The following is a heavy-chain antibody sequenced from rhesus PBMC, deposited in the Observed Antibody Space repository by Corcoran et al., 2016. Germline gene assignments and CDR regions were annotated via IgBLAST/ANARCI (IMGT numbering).Heavy chain of an antibody. V-gene: IGHV4S9*01. CDR3: ARDRHATLDS. D-gene: IGHD2-39*01. Sequence: QVQLQESGPGLVKPSETLSLTCAVSGGSSSDYYYWNWIRQPPGKGLEWIGNICGNGTTTYYNPSSKRRVTIAKDTSKNQFFLKLSSVTAADTAMYYCARDRHATLDSWGQGVVVTVSS. J-gene: IGHJ6*01. CDR1: GGSSSDYYY. CDR2: ICGNGTTT.